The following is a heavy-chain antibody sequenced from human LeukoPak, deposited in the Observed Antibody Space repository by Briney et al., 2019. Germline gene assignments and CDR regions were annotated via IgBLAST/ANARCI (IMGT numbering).Heavy chain of an antibody. V-gene: IGHV5-51*01. CDR3: AKRQRCSSSSCSPDY. CDR2: IYPGDSDT. D-gene: IGHD2-2*01. Sequence: PGESLKISCRGSGFRFTTHWIGWVRQMPGKGLEWMGIIYPGDSDTRYTPSFQGQVTMSADKSINTAYLQWSHLRASATAKYYSAKRQRCSSSSCSPDYWGQGTLVTVSP. J-gene: IGHJ4*02. CDR1: GFRFTTHW.